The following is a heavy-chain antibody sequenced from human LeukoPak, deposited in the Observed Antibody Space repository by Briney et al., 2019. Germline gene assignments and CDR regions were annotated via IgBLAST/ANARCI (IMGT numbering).Heavy chain of an antibody. V-gene: IGHV4-59*01. Sequence: SETLSLTCTVSGGSISNYYWSWIRQPPGKELEWIGYIYYSGSTNYNPSLKSRVTISVDTSKNQFSLKLSSVTAADTAVYYCAGVVEVPAATGLWFDPWGQGTLVTVFS. CDR1: GGSISNYY. J-gene: IGHJ5*02. CDR3: AGVVEVPAATGLWFDP. CDR2: IYYSGST. D-gene: IGHD2-2*01.